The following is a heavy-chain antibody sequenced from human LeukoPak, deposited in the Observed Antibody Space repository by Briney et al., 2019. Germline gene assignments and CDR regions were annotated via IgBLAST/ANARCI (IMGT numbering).Heavy chain of an antibody. J-gene: IGHJ4*02. CDR3: AISRDHGGNSGY. CDR2: INHSGST. CDR1: GGSFSGYY. D-gene: IGHD4-23*01. Sequence: SETLSLTCAVYGGSFSGYYWSWIRQPPGKGLEWIGEINHSGSTNYNPSLKSRVTISVDTSKNQFSLKLSSVTAADTAVYYCAISRDHGGNSGYWGQGTLVTVSS. V-gene: IGHV4-34*01.